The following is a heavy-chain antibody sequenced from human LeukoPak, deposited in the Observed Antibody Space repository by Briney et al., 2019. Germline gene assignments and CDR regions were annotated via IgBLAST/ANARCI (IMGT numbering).Heavy chain of an antibody. Sequence: WGALRLSCAASGFTLSSLSMKWVRQAPGEGLGWGSSLYYSNSYIYYADSVKGRFTISRDNAKNSLYLQMNSLRAEDTAVYYCARDPTSLYGTTLTSNWFDPWGQGTLVTVSS. CDR1: GFTLSSLS. J-gene: IGHJ5*02. V-gene: IGHV3-21*01. CDR2: LYYSNSYI. CDR3: ARDPTSLYGTTLTSNWFDP. D-gene: IGHD1-1*01.